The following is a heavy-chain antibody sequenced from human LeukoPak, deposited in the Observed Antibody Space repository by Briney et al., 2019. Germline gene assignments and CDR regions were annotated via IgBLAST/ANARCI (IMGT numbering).Heavy chain of an antibody. D-gene: IGHD1-14*01. CDR3: ARRPTTRPFDI. J-gene: IGHJ3*02. CDR2: ISSSSSYI. V-gene: IGHV3-21*04. CDR1: GFTFSSYS. Sequence: GGSLRLSCAASGFTFSSYSMNWVRQAPGKGLEWVSSISSSSSYIYYADSVKGRFTISRDNAKNSLYLQMNSLRADDTAVYYCARRPTTRPFDIWGQGTMVTVSS.